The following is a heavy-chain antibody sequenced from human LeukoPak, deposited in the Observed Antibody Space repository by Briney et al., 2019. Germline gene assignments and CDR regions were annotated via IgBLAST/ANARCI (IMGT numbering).Heavy chain of an antibody. CDR1: GFTVSSKY. CDR2: IHSGGNT. Sequence: GGSLRLSCAASGFTVSSKYMTWVRQAPGKGLEWVSGIHSGGNTYYADSVKGRFTISRDNSKNTPYLQMNSLRAEDSAVYYCAKVAFYDSSGFHYWGQGTLVTVSS. CDR3: AKVAFYDSSGFHY. V-gene: IGHV3-66*01. D-gene: IGHD3-22*01. J-gene: IGHJ4*02.